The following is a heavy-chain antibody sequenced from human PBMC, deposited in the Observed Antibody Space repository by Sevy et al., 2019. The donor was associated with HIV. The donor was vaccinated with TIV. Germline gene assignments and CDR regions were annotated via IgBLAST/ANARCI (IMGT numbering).Heavy chain of an antibody. J-gene: IGHJ4*02. Sequence: SETLSLTCAVSGYSISSGYYWGWIRQPPGKGLEWIGSIYHGGSTYYNPSLKSRVTISVDTSKNQFSLKLSSVTAADTAAYYCARARYYDSSAYYYFDYWGQGTLVTVSS. CDR2: IYHGGST. CDR1: GYSISSGYY. V-gene: IGHV4-38-2*01. CDR3: ARARYYDSSAYYYFDY. D-gene: IGHD3-22*01.